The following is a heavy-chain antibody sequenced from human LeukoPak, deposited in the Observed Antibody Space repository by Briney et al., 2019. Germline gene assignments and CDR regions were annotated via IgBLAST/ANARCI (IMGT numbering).Heavy chain of an antibody. D-gene: IGHD3-22*01. V-gene: IGHV3-7*03. J-gene: IGHJ4*02. CDR1: GFTFSSYS. CDR2: IKQDGSEK. CDR3: ARAITYYYDSSGLYYFDY. Sequence: GGSLRLSCAASGFTFSSYSMNWVRQAPGKGLEWVANIKQDGSEKYYVDSVKGRFTISRDNAKNSLYLQMNSLRAEDTAVYYCARAITYYYDSSGLYYFDYWGQGTLVTVSS.